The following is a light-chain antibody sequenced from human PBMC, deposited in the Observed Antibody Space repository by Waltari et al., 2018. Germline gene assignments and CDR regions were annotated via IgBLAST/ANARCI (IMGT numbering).Light chain of an antibody. CDR1: QSLVHSDGNTY. CDR3: IQGTLWPRWT. V-gene: IGKV2-30*02. J-gene: IGKJ1*01. CDR2: QVS. Sequence: DVVMTQSPLSLPVTLGQPASIPCRSTQSLVHSDGNTYLNWFQQRPGQSPRRLIYQVSNRDSGVPDRVSGSGAGTDFAVRSSRVEAEDVGVYFCIQGTLWPRWTFGQGTKVEIK.